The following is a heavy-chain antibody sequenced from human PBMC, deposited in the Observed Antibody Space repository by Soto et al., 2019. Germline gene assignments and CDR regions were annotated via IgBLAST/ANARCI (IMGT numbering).Heavy chain of an antibody. D-gene: IGHD2-15*01. CDR3: ARDRSARRYCSGGSCYSYYDYYGMDV. CDR1: GFTFSSYG. CDR2: IWYDGSNK. J-gene: IGHJ6*02. Sequence: QVQLVESGGGVVQPGRSLRLSCAASGFTFSSYGMHWVRQAPGKGLEWVAVIWYDGSNKYYADSVKGRFTISRDNSKNPLYQHMNSLRAGDTAGYYGARDRSARRYCSGGSCYSYYDYYGMDVWGQGTTVTVSS. V-gene: IGHV3-33*01.